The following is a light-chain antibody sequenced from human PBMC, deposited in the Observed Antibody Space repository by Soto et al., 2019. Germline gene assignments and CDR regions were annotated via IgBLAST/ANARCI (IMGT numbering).Light chain of an antibody. CDR2: KAS. J-gene: IGKJ1*01. CDR1: QSISSW. V-gene: IGKV1-5*03. Sequence: DIHMTQSPSTLSASVGDRVTITCRASQSISSWLAWYQQKPGKAPKLLIYKASGLESGVPSRFSGSGSGTEFTLTISSLQPDDFATYYCQHYNSYSEAFGQGTKVDIK. CDR3: QHYNSYSEA.